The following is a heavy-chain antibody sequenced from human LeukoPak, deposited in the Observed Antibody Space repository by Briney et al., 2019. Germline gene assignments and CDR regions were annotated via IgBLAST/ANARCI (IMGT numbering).Heavy chain of an antibody. CDR2: INHSGST. CDR3: ASNSRYSGYGGYYYYYMDV. Sequence: SETLSLTCAVYGGSLSGYYWSWIRQPPGKGLEWIGEINHSGSTNYNPSLKSRVTMSVDTSKNQFSLKLSSVTAADTAVYYCASNSRYSGYGGYYYYYMDVWGKGTTVTVSS. V-gene: IGHV4-34*01. J-gene: IGHJ6*03. CDR1: GGSLSGYY. D-gene: IGHD5-12*01.